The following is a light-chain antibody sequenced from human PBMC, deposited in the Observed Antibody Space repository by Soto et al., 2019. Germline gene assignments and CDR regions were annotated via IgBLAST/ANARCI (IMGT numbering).Light chain of an antibody. CDR2: EVN. CDR3: ISYTVYSALV. Sequence: QSALTQPASVSGSPGQSITISCTGTSSDVGSYKYVSWYQQHPGKAPKLLVYEVNYRPSGVSDRFSGSKSGNTASLTISGLQAEDEADYYCISYTVYSALVFGTGTKVTVL. J-gene: IGLJ1*01. V-gene: IGLV2-14*01. CDR1: SSDVGSYKY.